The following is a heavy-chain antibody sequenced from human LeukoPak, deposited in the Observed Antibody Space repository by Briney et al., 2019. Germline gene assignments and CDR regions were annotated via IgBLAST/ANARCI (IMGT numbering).Heavy chain of an antibody. CDR2: INSDGSST. Sequence: GGSLRLSCAASGFTFSSYWMHWVRHAPGKGLVWVSRINSDGSSTSYADSVKGRFTISRDNAKNTLYLQMNGLRAEDTAVYYCARVKRGYCSSTSCYVYDAFDIWGQGTMVTVSS. D-gene: IGHD2-2*01. CDR1: GFTFSSYW. J-gene: IGHJ3*02. V-gene: IGHV3-74*01. CDR3: ARVKRGYCSSTSCYVYDAFDI.